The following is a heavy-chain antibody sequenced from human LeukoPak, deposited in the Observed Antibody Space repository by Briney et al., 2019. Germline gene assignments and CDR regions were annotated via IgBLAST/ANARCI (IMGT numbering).Heavy chain of an antibody. D-gene: IGHD3-22*01. CDR3: ARGGLYYYDSSGFDY. CDR1: GFTFSSYA. V-gene: IGHV3-30*04. CDR2: ISYDGSNK. J-gene: IGHJ4*02. Sequence: GGSLRLSCAASGFTFSSYAMHWVRQAPGKGLEWVAVISYDGSNKYYADSVKGRFTISRDNSKNTLYLQMNSLGAEDTAVYYCARGGLYYYDSSGFDYWGQGTLVTVSS.